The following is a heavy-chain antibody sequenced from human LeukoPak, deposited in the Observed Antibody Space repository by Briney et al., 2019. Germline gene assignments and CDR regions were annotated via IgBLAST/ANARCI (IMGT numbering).Heavy chain of an antibody. CDR2: IITSSGTT. CDR3: ARTGPGGGSSDY. V-gene: IGHV3-48*01. J-gene: IGHJ4*02. D-gene: IGHD1-26*01. CDR1: GFSLSSYN. Sequence: GGSLRLSCATSGFSLSSYNMNWVRQAPGKGLEWVSYIITSSGTTYYADSVKGRFTISRDNAKNSLYLQMNSLRAEDTAVYYCARTGPGGGSSDYWGQGTLVTVSS.